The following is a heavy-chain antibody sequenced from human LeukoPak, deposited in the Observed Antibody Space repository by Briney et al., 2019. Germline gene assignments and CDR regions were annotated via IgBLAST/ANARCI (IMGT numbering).Heavy chain of an antibody. J-gene: IGHJ3*02. D-gene: IGHD2/OR15-2a*01. V-gene: IGHV1-69*02. CDR2: IIPILGIA. CDR3: ARVYGDLDAFDI. Sequence: SVKVSCKASGGTYTISWVRQAPGQGLEWMGRIIPILGIANYAQKFQGRVTITAAKSTSTAYMELSSLRSEDTAVYYCARVYGDLDAFDIWGQGTMVTVSS. CDR1: GGTYT.